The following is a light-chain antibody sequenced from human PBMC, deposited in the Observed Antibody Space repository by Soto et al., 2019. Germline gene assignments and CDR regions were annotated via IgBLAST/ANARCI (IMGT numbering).Light chain of an antibody. Sequence: EIVLTQSPGTLSLSPGERATLSCRASQSVSSTYLAWYQHKPGQAPRLLIYGASSRATGIPDRFSGSGSGTDFTLTISRLEPEDFAVYYCQQYGSSLYSFGLGTKLEIK. CDR3: QQYGSSLYS. CDR2: GAS. J-gene: IGKJ2*01. CDR1: QSVSSTY. V-gene: IGKV3-20*01.